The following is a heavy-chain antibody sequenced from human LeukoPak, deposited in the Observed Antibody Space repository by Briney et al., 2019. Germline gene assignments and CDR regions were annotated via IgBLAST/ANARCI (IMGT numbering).Heavy chain of an antibody. J-gene: IGHJ4*02. CDR2: IIPIFGTA. V-gene: IGHV1-69*01. CDR3: ASGYYDSSGYFPFDY. D-gene: IGHD3-22*01. Sequence: ASVKVSCTASGGTFSSYAISWVRQAPGQGLEWMGGIIPIFGTANYAQKFQGRVTITADESTSTAYMELSNLRSEDTAVYYCASGYYDSSGYFPFDYWGQGTLVTVSS. CDR1: GGTFSSYA.